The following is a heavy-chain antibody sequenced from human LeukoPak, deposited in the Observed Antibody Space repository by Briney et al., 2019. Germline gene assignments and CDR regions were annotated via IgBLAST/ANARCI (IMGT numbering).Heavy chain of an antibody. CDR1: GGSFSGYY. J-gene: IGHJ4*02. D-gene: IGHD3-3*01. V-gene: IGHV4-34*01. CDR2: IYSSGST. Sequence: PSETLSLTCAVYGGSFSGYYWSWIRQPPGKGLEWIGSIYSSGSTYYNPSLKSRVTISVDTSKNLFSLKLSSVTAADTAVYYCATNEWSGYYFEYWGQGTLVPVSS. CDR3: ATNEWSGYYFEY.